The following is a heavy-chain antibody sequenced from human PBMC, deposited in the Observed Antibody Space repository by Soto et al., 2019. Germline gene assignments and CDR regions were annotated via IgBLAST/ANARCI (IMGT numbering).Heavy chain of an antibody. Sequence: EVQLLESGGGLVQPGGSLRLSCEASGFTFRSYAMSWVRQAPGKGLEWVSTISHSGVSTYYADSVKGRFTISRDDSKSTLFLQMHSLRAEDTALYYCAKAVVVVVTPFEYWGQGTLVSVSS. J-gene: IGHJ4*02. CDR2: ISHSGVST. CDR1: GFTFRSYA. D-gene: IGHD2-21*02. V-gene: IGHV3-23*01. CDR3: AKAVVVVVTPFEY.